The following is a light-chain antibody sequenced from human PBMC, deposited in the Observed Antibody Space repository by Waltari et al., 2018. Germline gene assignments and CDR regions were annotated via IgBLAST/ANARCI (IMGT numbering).Light chain of an antibody. J-gene: IGLJ7*01. CDR2: EDN. CDR1: SSNVAKNY. V-gene: IGLV1-51*02. CDR3: GTWDSSLSGVV. Sequence: QSVLTQPPSVSAAPGQRVTISCSAGSSNVAKNYVTWYRQLPGTAPQLLMFEDNERPSGIPGRFSGSKSGTSATLDITGLQAGDEADYYCGTWDSSLSGVVFGGGTHLTVL.